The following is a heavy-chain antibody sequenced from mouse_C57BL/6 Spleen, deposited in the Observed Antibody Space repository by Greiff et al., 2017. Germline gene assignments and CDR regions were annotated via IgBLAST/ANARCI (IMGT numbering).Heavy chain of an antibody. J-gene: IGHJ2*01. D-gene: IGHD1-1*01. CDR3: SRSGSSDDY. CDR2: IDPANGNT. V-gene: IGHV14-3*01. CDR1: GFNFKNTY. Sequence: EVQLQQSVAELVRPGASVKLSCTASGFNFKNTYMHWVKQRPEQGLEWIGRIDPANGNTKYAPKFQGKATITADTSSNTAYMQLSSLTSVDTAIYYCSRSGSSDDYWGQGTTLTVSS.